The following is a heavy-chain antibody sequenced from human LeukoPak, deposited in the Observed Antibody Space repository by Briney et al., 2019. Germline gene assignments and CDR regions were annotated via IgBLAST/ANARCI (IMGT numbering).Heavy chain of an antibody. Sequence: SQTLSLTCAISGDSVSSNSAAWNWIRQSPSRGLEWLGRTYYRSKWYNDYAVSVKSRITINPDTSKNQFSLQLNSVTPEDTAVYYCARVGGVRRYGPFTAFDYWGQGTLVTVSS. CDR2: TYYRSKWYN. CDR1: GDSVSSNSAA. D-gene: IGHD3-3*01. V-gene: IGHV6-1*01. CDR3: ARVGGVRRYGPFTAFDY. J-gene: IGHJ4*02.